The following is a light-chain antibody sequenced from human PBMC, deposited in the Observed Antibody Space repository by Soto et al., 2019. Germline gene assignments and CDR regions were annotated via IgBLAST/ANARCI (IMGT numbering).Light chain of an antibody. Sequence: EIVWTQFPGTLSLSPGKRSTLSCRASQSVSNNYLAWYQQKPGQAPRLLIYGASNRATGIPDRFSGSGSGTDFTLTISRLEPEDFAVYYCHQYVGSGTFGQGTKVDIK. J-gene: IGKJ1*01. CDR2: GAS. CDR3: HQYVGSGT. V-gene: IGKV3-20*01. CDR1: QSVSNNY.